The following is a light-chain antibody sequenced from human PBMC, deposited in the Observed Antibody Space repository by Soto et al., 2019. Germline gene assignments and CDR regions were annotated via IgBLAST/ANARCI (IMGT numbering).Light chain of an antibody. CDR1: QDVGGY. CDR3: QQRSNWPPIT. CDR2: DAS. J-gene: IGKJ5*01. Sequence: EIVLTQSPATLSLSPGDRATLSCRASQDVGGYLSWFQQKPGQAPRLLIYDASIRATGIPARFSGSGSGTDFTLTISRLEPEDFAVYYCQQRSNWPPITFGQGTRLEIK. V-gene: IGKV3-11*01.